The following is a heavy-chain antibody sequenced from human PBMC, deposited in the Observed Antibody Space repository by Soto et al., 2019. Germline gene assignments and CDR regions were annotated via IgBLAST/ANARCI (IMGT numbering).Heavy chain of an antibody. CDR3: ARERFGGVVVAAYNWFDP. CDR1: GGIVSSNSAA. Sequence: PSQTLSLTCVISGGIVSSNSAAWNWIRQSPSRGLEWLGRTYYRSKWYNDYAVSVKSRITINPDTSKNQFSLQLNSVTPEDTAVYSCARERFGGVVVAAYNWFDPWGKGTLVTVSS. CDR2: TYYRSKWYN. D-gene: IGHD2-15*01. V-gene: IGHV6-1*01. J-gene: IGHJ5*02.